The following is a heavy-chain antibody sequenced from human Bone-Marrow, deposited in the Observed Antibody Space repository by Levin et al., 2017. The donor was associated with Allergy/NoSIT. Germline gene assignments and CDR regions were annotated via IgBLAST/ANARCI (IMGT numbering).Heavy chain of an antibody. Sequence: SETLSLTCTVSGDSINYYYWNWIRQTPGKGVEWIGHISKTGSTIYNPSLESRVSISMDASKNQFSLRLTSLTAADTAVYYCARRKVLGSVQGSEANWLDPWGQGALVTVSS. D-gene: IGHD3-10*01. CDR2: ISKTGST. CDR3: ARRKVLGSVQGSEANWLDP. CDR1: GDSINYYY. V-gene: IGHV4-59*01. J-gene: IGHJ5*02.